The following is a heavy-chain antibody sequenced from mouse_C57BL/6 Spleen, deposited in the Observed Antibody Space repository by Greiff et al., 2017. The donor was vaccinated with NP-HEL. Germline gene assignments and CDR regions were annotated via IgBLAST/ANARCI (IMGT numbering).Heavy chain of an antibody. D-gene: IGHD3-2*02. CDR3: AIETAQDAMDY. Sequence: QQRPGQGLEWIGRIHPSDSDTNYNQKFKGKATLTVDKSSSTAYMQLSSLTSEDSAVYYCAIETAQDAMDYWGQGTSVTVSS. V-gene: IGHV1-74*01. J-gene: IGHJ4*01. CDR2: IHPSDSDT.